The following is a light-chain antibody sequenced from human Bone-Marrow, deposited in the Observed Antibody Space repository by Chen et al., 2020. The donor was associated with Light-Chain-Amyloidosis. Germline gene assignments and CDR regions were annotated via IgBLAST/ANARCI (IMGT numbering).Light chain of an antibody. CDR1: SSDVGVDNP. V-gene: IGLV2-14*01. Sequence: QSALTQPASVSGSPGQSFTISCTGTSSDVGVDNPVSWYQQHPDKAPKLMIYEVTNRPSWVPDRFSGSKSDNTASLTISGLQTEDEADYFCSSYTITNTLVFGSGTRVTVL. J-gene: IGLJ1*01. CDR2: EVT. CDR3: SSYTITNTLV.